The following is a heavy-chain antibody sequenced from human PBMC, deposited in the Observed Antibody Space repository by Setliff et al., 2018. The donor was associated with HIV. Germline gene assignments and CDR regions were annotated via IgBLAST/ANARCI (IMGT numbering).Heavy chain of an antibody. V-gene: IGHV1-18*01. Sequence: GASVKVSCKASGYTFTSYGISWVRQAPGQGLEWLGWISAYNGNTNYAQKLQGRVTMTTDTSTSTAYMELRSLRSDDTAVYYCARGVVFYYDSSGRYVVKYFDYWGQGTLVTVSS. J-gene: IGHJ4*02. D-gene: IGHD3-22*01. CDR3: ARGVVFYYDSSGRYVVKYFDY. CDR2: ISAYNGNT. CDR1: GYTFTSYG.